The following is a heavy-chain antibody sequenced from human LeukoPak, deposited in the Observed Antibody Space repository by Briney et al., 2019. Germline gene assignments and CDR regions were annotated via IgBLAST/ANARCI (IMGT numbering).Heavy chain of an antibody. CDR1: GGSISSYY. CDR3: ARSGAYYYGMDV. J-gene: IGHJ6*02. V-gene: IGHV4-59*08. CDR2: IYNSGST. Sequence: SGTLSLTCTVSGGSISSYYWSWIRQPPGKGLDWIGYIYNSGSTNYNPSLKSRVTISVDTSKNQFSLKLISVTAADTAVYYCARSGAYYYGMDVWGQGTMVTVSS.